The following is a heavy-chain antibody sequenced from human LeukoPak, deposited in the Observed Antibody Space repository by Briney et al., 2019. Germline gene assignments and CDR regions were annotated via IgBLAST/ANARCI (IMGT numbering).Heavy chain of an antibody. CDR3: ARDKGTVATYYYYYMDV. Sequence: GASVKVSCKASGYTFNSYGISWMRQAPGLGLEWMGWISAHNGNTNYEEKVQGRVTMTTDTSTSTAYMELRSLRSDDTAVYYCARDKGTVATYYYYYMDVWGKGTTVTVSS. J-gene: IGHJ6*03. CDR1: GYTFNSYG. CDR2: ISAHNGNT. D-gene: IGHD6-19*01. V-gene: IGHV1-18*01.